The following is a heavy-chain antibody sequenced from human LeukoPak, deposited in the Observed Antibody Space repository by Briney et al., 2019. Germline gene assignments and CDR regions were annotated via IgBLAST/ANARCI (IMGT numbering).Heavy chain of an antibody. D-gene: IGHD3-10*01. Sequence: GGSLRLSCAAPEFTFSSYTLSWVRQAPGKGLEWLSVIHRGGNTYYADSVKGRFTISRDSSENTVFLQMDSLRAEDTAVYYCARDPGYGLGVDYGDYWGQGTLVTVSS. CDR3: ARDPGYGLGVDYGDY. V-gene: IGHV3-66*01. J-gene: IGHJ4*02. CDR1: EFTFSSYT. CDR2: IHRGGNT.